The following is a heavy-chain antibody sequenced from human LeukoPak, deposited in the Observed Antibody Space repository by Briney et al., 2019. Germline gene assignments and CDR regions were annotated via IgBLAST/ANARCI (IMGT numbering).Heavy chain of an antibody. J-gene: IGHJ6*02. Sequence: ASVKVSCKASGYTFTSYDINWVRQATGQGLEWMGWVDPNSGNTGYAQKFQGRVTMTRNTSISTAYMELSSLRSEDTAVYYCAGGGGASYYDFWSGYLTYYYYGMDVWGQGTTVTVSS. CDR1: GYTFTSYD. D-gene: IGHD3-3*01. CDR3: AGGGGASYYDFWSGYLTYYYYGMDV. V-gene: IGHV1-8*01. CDR2: VDPNSGNT.